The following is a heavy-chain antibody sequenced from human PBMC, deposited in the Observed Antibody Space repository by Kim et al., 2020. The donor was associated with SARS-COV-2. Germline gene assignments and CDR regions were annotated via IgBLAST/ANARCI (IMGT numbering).Heavy chain of an antibody. CDR1: GGSISSYY. V-gene: IGHV4-4*07. CDR2: IYTSGST. Sequence: SETLSLTCTVSGGSISSYYWSWIRQPAGKGLEWIGRIYTSGSTNYNPSLKSRVTMSVDTSKNQFSLKLSSVTAADTAVYYCARTDIVVVPAARTTYYYGMDVWGQGTTVTVSS. CDR3: ARTDIVVVPAARTTYYYGMDV. D-gene: IGHD2-2*01. J-gene: IGHJ6*02.